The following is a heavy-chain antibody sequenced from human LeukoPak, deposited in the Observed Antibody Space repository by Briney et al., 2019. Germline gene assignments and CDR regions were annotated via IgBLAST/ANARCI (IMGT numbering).Heavy chain of an antibody. CDR3: ARDKAVLWFGAPAYGMDV. D-gene: IGHD3-10*01. J-gene: IGHJ6*02. V-gene: IGHV1-18*04. Sequence: ASLKLSCTASGYTFPDYFMHRVRQAPGQGLEGMGWISAYNGNTNYAPKLQGRVTMTTDTSTSTAYMELRSLRSDDTAVYYCARDKAVLWFGAPAYGMDVWGQGTTVTVSS. CDR2: ISAYNGNT. CDR1: GYTFPDYF.